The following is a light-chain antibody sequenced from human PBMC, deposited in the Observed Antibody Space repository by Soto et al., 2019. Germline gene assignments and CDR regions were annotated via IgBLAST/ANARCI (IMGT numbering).Light chain of an antibody. V-gene: IGKV3-15*01. CDR2: SAS. J-gene: IGKJ1*01. Sequence: EIVMTQSPATLSVSPGERATLSCRASQSVSSTVAWYQQKFGQAPRLLIYSASTRATGVPVRFSGSGSGTDFTLTITSLQSEDFGVYYCKQYKDWPTTFGQGTKVEI. CDR3: KQYKDWPTT. CDR1: QSVSST.